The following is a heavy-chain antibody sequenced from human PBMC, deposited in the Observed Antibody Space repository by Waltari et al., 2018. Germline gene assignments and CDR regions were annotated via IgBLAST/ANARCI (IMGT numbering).Heavy chain of an antibody. Sequence: EVQVVESGGDLVQPGGSLRHSWAAYGFSFCDTGMGWVRQAPGKGLEWVANIKTDGSTQYYVGSVKGLFPISRYNAKNSLYLQINSLRAEDTAVYYCARHGDFCFDYWGQGILVTVSS. V-gene: IGHV3-7*01. J-gene: IGHJ4*02. CDR1: GFSFCDTG. CDR2: IKTDGSTQ. CDR3: ARHGDFCFDY.